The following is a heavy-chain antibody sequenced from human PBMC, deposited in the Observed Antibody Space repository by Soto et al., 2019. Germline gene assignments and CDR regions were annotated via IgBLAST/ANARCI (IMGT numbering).Heavy chain of an antibody. Sequence: VQLVQSGAEVKKPGASVQVSCKTSGYSFSNYSMHWVRQVPGQGLEWMGKINPNGGSTSLAQKFKGAVTLTRDTSTKTVYMELSSLTSEDTAVYYCARDGVQLWPRYDFDYWGQGSLVTVTS. J-gene: IGHJ4*02. CDR3: ARDGVQLWPRYDFDY. V-gene: IGHV1-46*01. CDR2: INPNGGST. CDR1: GYSFSNYS. D-gene: IGHD1-1*01.